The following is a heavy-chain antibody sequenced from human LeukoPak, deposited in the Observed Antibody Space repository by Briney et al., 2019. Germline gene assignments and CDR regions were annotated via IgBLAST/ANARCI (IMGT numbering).Heavy chain of an antibody. CDR3: AREITGTLDY. CDR1: GFSLSSYT. CDR2: VSNNGET. V-gene: IGHV3-64*01. J-gene: IGHJ4*02. D-gene: IGHD4-17*01. Sequence: GGSLRFSCAASGFSLSSYTVHWVRQAPGKGLESVSAVSNNGETYYLNSVKGRFTISRDSSKNTLYLQMDSLRTEDTAVYYCAREITGTLDYWGQGTLVTVSS.